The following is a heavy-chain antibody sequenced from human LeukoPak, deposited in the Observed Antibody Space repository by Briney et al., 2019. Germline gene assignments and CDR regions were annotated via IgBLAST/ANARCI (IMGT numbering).Heavy chain of an antibody. D-gene: IGHD3-22*01. J-gene: IGHJ4*02. CDR3: ARDEGGGYYDSSGYDY. CDR2: INPNSGGT. CDR1: GYTCTGYY. V-gene: IGHV1-2*02. Sequence: ASVKVSCKASGYTCTGYYMHSVRQAPGQGLEWVGWINPNSGGTNYAQKFQGRVTMTRDTSISTAYMELSRLRSDDTAVYYCARDEGGGYYDSSGYDYWGQGTLVTVSS.